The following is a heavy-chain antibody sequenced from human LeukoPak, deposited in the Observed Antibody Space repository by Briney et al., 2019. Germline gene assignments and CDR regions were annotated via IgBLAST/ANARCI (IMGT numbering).Heavy chain of an antibody. CDR1: GFTFNNFG. V-gene: IGHV3-20*04. Sequence: GGTLRLSCAASGFTFNNFGMSWVRQAPGKGLEWVSGISWNSGSIGYADSVKGRFTISRDNAKNSLYLQMNSLRAEDTAVYYCARGGYYDFWRHFDYWGQGTLVTVSS. CDR2: ISWNSGSI. CDR3: ARGGYYDFWRHFDY. J-gene: IGHJ4*02. D-gene: IGHD3-3*01.